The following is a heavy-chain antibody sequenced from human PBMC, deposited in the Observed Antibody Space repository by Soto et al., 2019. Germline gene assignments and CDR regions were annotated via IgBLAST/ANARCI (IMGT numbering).Heavy chain of an antibody. D-gene: IGHD4-17*01. V-gene: IGHV1-69*13. Sequence: SVKVSCKASGGTFSSYMISWVRQAPGQGLEWMGGITPLFGTTDYAQKFQGRVTITADAPTSTAYMELSSLRSEDTAVYYCARGPDYGVQGGWLDPWGQGTLVTVS. J-gene: IGHJ5*02. CDR2: ITPLFGTT. CDR3: ARGPDYGVQGGWLDP. CDR1: GGTFSSYM.